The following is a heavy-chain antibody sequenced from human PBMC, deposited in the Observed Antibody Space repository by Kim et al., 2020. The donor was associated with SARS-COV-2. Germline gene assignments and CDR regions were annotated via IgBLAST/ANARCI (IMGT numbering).Heavy chain of an antibody. Sequence: ASVKVSCKASGYTFTSYYMHWVRQAPGQGLEWMGIINPSGGSTSYAQKFQGRVTMTRDTSTSTVYMELSSLRSEDTAVYYCARERSGYGSGSYGMDVWGQGTTVTVSS. CDR1: GYTFTSYY. D-gene: IGHD3-10*01. CDR3: ARERSGYGSGSYGMDV. CDR2: INPSGGST. J-gene: IGHJ6*02. V-gene: IGHV1-46*01.